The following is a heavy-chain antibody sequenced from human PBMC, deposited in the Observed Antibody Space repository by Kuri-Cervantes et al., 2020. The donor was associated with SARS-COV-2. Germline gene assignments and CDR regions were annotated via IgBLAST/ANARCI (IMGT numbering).Heavy chain of an antibody. J-gene: IGHJ3*01. CDR1: GGAINRGDYF. CDR2: TYTTGDT. CDR3: ARAPTSIYGVLIALFSSNAFDV. V-gene: IGHV4-30-4*01. D-gene: IGHD2-21*01. Sequence: LRLSCTVSGGAINRGDYFGSWIRQTPGKGLEWIGNTYTTGDTQYNPSLKSRVTISVDKSKNQFSLTLASVTAADTAVYYCARAPTSIYGVLIALFSSNAFDVWGQGTKVTVSS.